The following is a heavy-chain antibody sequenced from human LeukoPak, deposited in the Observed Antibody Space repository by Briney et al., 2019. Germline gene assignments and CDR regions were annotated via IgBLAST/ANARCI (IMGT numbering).Heavy chain of an antibody. V-gene: IGHV4-4*07. D-gene: IGHD3-10*01. CDR3: ASYGSGSYYDDNY. J-gene: IGHJ4*02. CDR2: IYTSGST. Sequence: SSETLSLTCTVSGGSISSYYWSWIRQPAGKGLEWIGRIYTSGSTNYNPSLKSRVTMSVDTSKNQFSLKLSSVAAADTAVYYCASYGSGSYYDDNYWGQGTLVTVSS. CDR1: GGSISSYY.